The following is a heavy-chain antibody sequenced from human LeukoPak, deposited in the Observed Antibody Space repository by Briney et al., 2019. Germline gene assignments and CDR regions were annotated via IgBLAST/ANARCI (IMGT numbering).Heavy chain of an antibody. CDR1: GFTLSSYW. V-gene: IGHV3-74*01. CDR2: ISSDGSST. J-gene: IGHJ4*02. Sequence: QPGGSLRLSCAASGFTLSSYWMHWVRQAPGKGLVWVSRISSDGSSTSYADSVKGRFTISRDNAKDTLYLQMNSLRAEDTAVYYCAIALPPSINTPWKWGQGTLVTVSS. CDR3: AIALPPSINTPWK. D-gene: IGHD3-3*02.